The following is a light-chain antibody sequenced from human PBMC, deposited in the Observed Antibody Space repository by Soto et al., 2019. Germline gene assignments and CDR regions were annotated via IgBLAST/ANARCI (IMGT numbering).Light chain of an antibody. Sequence: DVVMTQTPLSLSVAPGQPASISCKSSQSLLHITGETFLFWYLQKPGQSPQLLIYEVSTRVSGVPDRFSGSGSGTDFTLEISRVETDDFAVYFCQQYGSSPWTFGQGTKVDIK. CDR2: EVS. V-gene: IGKV2-29*01. CDR3: QQYGSSPWT. CDR1: QSLLHITGETF. J-gene: IGKJ1*01.